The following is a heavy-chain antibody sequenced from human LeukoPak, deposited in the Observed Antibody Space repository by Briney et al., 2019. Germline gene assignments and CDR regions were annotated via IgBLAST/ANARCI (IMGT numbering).Heavy chain of an antibody. CDR2: VSAYNGNT. CDR1: GFPFTTYG. J-gene: IGHJ6*03. D-gene: IGHD1-1*01. Sequence: GASVKVSCKASGFPFTTYGINWVRQAPGQGLEWMGWVSAYNGNTNYAQKLQGRVTMTTDTSTTTAYMELSSLRSDDTAVYYCARDLGWNDGTYYYYMDAWGKGTTVTVSS. CDR3: ARDLGWNDGTYYYYMDA. V-gene: IGHV1-18*01.